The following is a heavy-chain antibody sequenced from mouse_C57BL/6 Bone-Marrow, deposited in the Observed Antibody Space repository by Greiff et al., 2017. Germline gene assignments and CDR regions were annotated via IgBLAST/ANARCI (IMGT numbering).Heavy chain of an antibody. J-gene: IGHJ3*01. V-gene: IGHV5-4*01. Sequence: EVQLQESGGGLVKPGGSLKLSCAASGFTFSSYAMSWVRQTPEKRLEWVATISDGGSYTYYPDNVKGRFTISRDNAKNNLYLQMSHLKSEDTAMYYCAREGDYDEAWFAYWGQGTLVTVSA. CDR3: AREGDYDEAWFAY. CDR1: GFTFSSYA. CDR2: ISDGGSYT. D-gene: IGHD2-4*01.